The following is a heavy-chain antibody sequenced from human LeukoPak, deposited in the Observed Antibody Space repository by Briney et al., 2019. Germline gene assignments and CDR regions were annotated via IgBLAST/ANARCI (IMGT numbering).Heavy chain of an antibody. Sequence: PGGSLRLSCAASGFTFSSYSMNWVRQAPGKGLEWVSYISSSSSTIYYADSVKGRLTISRDNAKNSLYLQMNSLRAEDTAVYYCARDSPASPLGAWGQGTLVTVSS. CDR1: GFTFSSYS. V-gene: IGHV3-48*01. CDR2: ISSSSSTI. D-gene: IGHD3-16*01. CDR3: ARDSPASPLGA. J-gene: IGHJ5*02.